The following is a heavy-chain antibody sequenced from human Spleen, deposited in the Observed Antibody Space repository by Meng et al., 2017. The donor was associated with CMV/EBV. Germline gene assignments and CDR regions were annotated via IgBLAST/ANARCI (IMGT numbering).Heavy chain of an antibody. CDR3: ARHSFDY. CDR1: GYSFSTYG. V-gene: IGHV1-18*01. CDR2: ISDYNGNI. Sequence: ASVKVSCKASGYSFSTYGITWVRQAPGQGLEWMGWISDYNGNIDYAQKFQGRVTMTTGTSTSTAYMELRSLTSDDTAVYYCARHSFDYWGQGTLVTVSS. J-gene: IGHJ4*02.